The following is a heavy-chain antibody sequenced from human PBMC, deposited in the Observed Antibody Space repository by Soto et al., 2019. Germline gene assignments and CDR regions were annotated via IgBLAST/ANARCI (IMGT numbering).Heavy chain of an antibody. D-gene: IGHD3-10*01. CDR2: INHSGST. Sequence: QVQLQQWGAGLLKPSETLSLTCAVYGGSFSGYYWSWIRQPPGKGLEWIGEINHSGSTNYNPSLKSRVTISVDTSKNQFSLKLSSVTAADTAVYYCARGPTNRYYGSGSYYRPFDYWGQGTLVTVSS. CDR1: GGSFSGYY. V-gene: IGHV4-34*01. CDR3: ARGPTNRYYGSGSYYRPFDY. J-gene: IGHJ4*02.